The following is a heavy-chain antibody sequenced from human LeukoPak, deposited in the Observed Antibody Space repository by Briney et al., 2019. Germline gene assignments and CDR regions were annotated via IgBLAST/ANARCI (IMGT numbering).Heavy chain of an antibody. CDR1: GGSISSSSYY. V-gene: IGHV4-39*01. CDR3: ATVGYCSGGSCYEVAFDI. CDR2: IYYSGST. J-gene: IGHJ3*02. D-gene: IGHD2-15*01. Sequence: PSETLSRTCTVSGGSISSSSYYWGWIRQPPGKGLEWIGSIYYSGSTYYNPSLMGRVTISVDTSKNQFSLKVRSVTAADTAVYYCATVGYCSGGSCYEVAFDIWGQGTMVTVSS.